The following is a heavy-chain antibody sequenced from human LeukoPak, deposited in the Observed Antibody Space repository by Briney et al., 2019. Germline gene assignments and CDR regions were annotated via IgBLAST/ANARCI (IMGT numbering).Heavy chain of an antibody. CDR1: GFTFSSYG. CDR2: IQNDGNKK. V-gene: IGHV3-33*01. J-gene: IGHJ4*02. D-gene: IGHD3-3*01. Sequence: GRSLRLFCAVSGFTFSSYGMHWVPQAPGKGLEWVAFIQNDGNKKDYADSVKGRFIISRDDSKNTVFLRMDSLRAEDTAVYHCARDIWDRDYCYFDHWGQGTLVTVFS. CDR3: ARDIWDRDYCYFDH.